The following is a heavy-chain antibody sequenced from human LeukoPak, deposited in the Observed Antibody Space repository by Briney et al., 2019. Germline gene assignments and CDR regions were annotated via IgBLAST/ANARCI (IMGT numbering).Heavy chain of an antibody. V-gene: IGHV3-21*01. CDR1: GFAFSTYS. CDR2: ISSTSIYI. CDR3: ASTVANFDY. J-gene: IGHJ4*02. Sequence: GGSLRLSSVASGFAFSTYSMNWVRQAPRKGLEWVSSISSTSIYIYYADSLKGRFTNSRDNAKNSLYLQMNSLRAEDTAGYYCASTVANFDYWGQGILVTVSS. D-gene: IGHD6-19*01.